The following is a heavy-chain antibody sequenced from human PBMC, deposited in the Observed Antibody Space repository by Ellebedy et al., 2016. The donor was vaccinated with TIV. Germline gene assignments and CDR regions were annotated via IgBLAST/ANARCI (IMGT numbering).Heavy chain of an antibody. J-gene: IGHJ4*02. CDR1: GFTFSNYA. D-gene: IGHD3-22*01. V-gene: IGHV3-23*01. Sequence: GGSLRLXCAASGFTFSNYAMSWVRQTPGKGLEWVSATSAAGSSTFYADSVKGRFTMSRDNSNSTLFLQMSSLRAEDTAVYYCAKGYYRDHSGYFFDHWGQGTLVTVSS. CDR3: AKGYYRDHSGYFFDH. CDR2: TSAAGSST.